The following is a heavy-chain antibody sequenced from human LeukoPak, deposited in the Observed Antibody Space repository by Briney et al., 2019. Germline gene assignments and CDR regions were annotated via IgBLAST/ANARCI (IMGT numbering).Heavy chain of an antibody. CDR1: GIAFNQYS. D-gene: IGHD3-10*01. Sequence: PGGSLRLSCTASGIAFNQYSMHWVRQAPGKGLEWVAFILSDGSTKYYEDSVKGRISISRDNSNKTLYPQMNSLSAEDTGMYYCATPPYGTETYGSWFESWGQGTLVTVSS. J-gene: IGHJ5*01. CDR2: ILSDGSTK. CDR3: ATPPYGTETYGSWFES. V-gene: IGHV3-30*02.